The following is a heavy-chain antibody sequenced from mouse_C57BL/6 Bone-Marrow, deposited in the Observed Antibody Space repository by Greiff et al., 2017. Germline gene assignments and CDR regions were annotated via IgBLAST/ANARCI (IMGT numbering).Heavy chain of an antibody. D-gene: IGHD1-1*01. J-gene: IGHJ2*01. V-gene: IGHV1-4*01. CDR1: GYTFTSYT. CDR2: INPSSGYT. CDR3: AITTVVAFDY. Sequence: VMLVESGAELARPGASVKMSCKASGYTFTSYTMHWVKQRPGQGLEWIGYINPSSGYTKYNQKFKDKATLTADKSSSTAYMQLSSLTSEDSAVYYCAITTVVAFDYWGQGTTLTVSS.